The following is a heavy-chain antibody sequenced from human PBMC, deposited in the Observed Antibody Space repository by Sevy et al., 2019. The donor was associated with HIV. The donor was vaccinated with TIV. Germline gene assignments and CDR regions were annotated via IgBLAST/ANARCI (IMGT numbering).Heavy chain of an antibody. V-gene: IGHV1-8*01. J-gene: IGHJ4*02. CDR3: ASPGKYDYGSLLDY. D-gene: IGHD3-10*01. Sequence: ASVKVSCKTSGYTFTSYDIHWVRQATGQGLEWMGGMSAKSGNTGYAQKFQGRVTMTRDTSISTACMELSRLRSDDTAGYYCASPGKYDYGSLLDYWGQGTLVTVSS. CDR1: GYTFTSYD. CDR2: MSAKSGNT.